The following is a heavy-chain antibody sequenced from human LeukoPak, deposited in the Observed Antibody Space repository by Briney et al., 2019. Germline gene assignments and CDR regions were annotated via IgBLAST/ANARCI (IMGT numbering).Heavy chain of an antibody. Sequence: GGSLRLSCVASGFPFSSYWVTWVRQAPGKGLEWVGNIKKDGSEEYYMDSVKGRFTISRDNAKNSVYLQMNSLRVEDTAVYYCARDFRFHDDYWGQGTLVTVSS. CDR1: GFPFSSYW. CDR3: ARDFRFHDDY. J-gene: IGHJ4*02. CDR2: IKKDGSEE. V-gene: IGHV3-7*01.